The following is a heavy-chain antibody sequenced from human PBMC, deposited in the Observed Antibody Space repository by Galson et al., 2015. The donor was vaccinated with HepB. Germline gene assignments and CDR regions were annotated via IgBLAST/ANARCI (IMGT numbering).Heavy chain of an antibody. Sequence: SLRLSCAASGLTFSDTYLSWIRQAPGQGLEWLSYINPTSTYTNSADSVKGRFTISRDNAKSSLYLQMNSLRAEDTAVYYCARADGSGLAGHFDYWGQGTLVTVSS. CDR1: GLTFSDTY. CDR3: ARADGSGLAGHFDY. CDR2: INPTSTYT. V-gene: IGHV3-11*06. J-gene: IGHJ4*02. D-gene: IGHD3-10*01.